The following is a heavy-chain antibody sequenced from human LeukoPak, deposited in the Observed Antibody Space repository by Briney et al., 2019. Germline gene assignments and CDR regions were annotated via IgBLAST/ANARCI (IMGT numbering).Heavy chain of an antibody. D-gene: IGHD4-11*01. CDR1: GFTFSSYA. CDR3: ARDAYRDRYFDF. Sequence: GGSLRLSCAASGFTFSSYAMSWVRQAPGKGLEWVSAISGSGGSTYYADSVKGRFTISRDSAKNSVYLQMNSLRAEDTAVYYCARDAYRDRYFDFWGQGSLVTVSS. V-gene: IGHV3-23*01. J-gene: IGHJ4*02. CDR2: ISGSGGST.